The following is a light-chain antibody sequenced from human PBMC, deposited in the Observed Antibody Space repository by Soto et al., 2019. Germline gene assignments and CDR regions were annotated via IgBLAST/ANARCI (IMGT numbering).Light chain of an antibody. J-gene: IGLJ3*02. CDR1: SSDVGAYKY. V-gene: IGLV2-11*01. Sequence: QSVLTQPRSVSGSPGQSVTISCTGTSSDVGAYKYVSWYQQHPGKAPKLMIYDVSKRPSGVPDRFSGSKSGNTASLTISGLQAEDEADYYCCSYAGSYTLWVFGGGTKLTVL. CDR2: DVS. CDR3: CSYAGSYTLWV.